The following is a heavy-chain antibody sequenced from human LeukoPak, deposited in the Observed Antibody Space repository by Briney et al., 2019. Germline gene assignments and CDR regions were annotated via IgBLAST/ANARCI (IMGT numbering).Heavy chain of an antibody. Sequence: GRSLRLSCAASGFTVSSNYMSWVRQAPGKGLEWVAVIYAGGSTYYADSVKGRFTISRDNSKNTLYLQMNSLRAEDTAVYYCARDLVVATTYYYYGMDVWGQGTTVTVSS. CDR1: GFTVSSNY. V-gene: IGHV3-66*01. CDR2: IYAGGST. J-gene: IGHJ6*02. CDR3: ARDLVVATTYYYYGMDV. D-gene: IGHD5-12*01.